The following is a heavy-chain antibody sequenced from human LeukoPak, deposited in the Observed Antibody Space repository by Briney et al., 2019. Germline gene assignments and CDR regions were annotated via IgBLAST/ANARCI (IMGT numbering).Heavy chain of an antibody. V-gene: IGHV4-34*01. CDR1: GGSFSGYY. CDR2: INHSGST. CDR3: ARDPRQQWLSYYYYSGMDV. J-gene: IGHJ6*02. Sequence: SETLSLTCAVYGGSFSGYYWSWIRQPPGKGLEWIGEINHSGSTNYNPSVKRRVTISVDTSTNQFSLTPSSVTAAPTAVYSCARDPRQQWLSYYYYSGMDVWGPGTTVTVSS. D-gene: IGHD6-19*01.